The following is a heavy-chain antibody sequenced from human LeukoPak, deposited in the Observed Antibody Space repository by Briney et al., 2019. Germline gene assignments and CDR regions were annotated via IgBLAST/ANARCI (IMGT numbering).Heavy chain of an antibody. CDR2: ISYDGSNK. CDR1: GFTFSSYA. CDR3: ASGEWLVRLFDY. J-gene: IGHJ4*02. D-gene: IGHD6-19*01. Sequence: GGSLRLSCAASGFTFSSYAMHWVRQAPGKGLEWVAVISYDGSNKYYADSVKGRFTISRDNSKNTLYLQMNSLRAEDTAVYYCASGEWLVRLFDYWGQGTLVTVSS. V-gene: IGHV3-30*14.